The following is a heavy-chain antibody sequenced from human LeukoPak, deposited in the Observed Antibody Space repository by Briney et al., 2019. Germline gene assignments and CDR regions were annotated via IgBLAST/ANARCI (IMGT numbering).Heavy chain of an antibody. V-gene: IGHV4-59*01. CDR1: GFTFSSYA. CDR3: ARDPDVYYGMDV. J-gene: IGHJ6*02. Sequence: GSLRLSCAASGFTFSSYAMSWVRQPPGKGLEWIGYIYYSGSTNYNPSLKSRVTISVDTSKDQFSLKLSSVTAADTAVYYCARDPDVYYGMDVWGQGTTVTVSS. CDR2: IYYSGST.